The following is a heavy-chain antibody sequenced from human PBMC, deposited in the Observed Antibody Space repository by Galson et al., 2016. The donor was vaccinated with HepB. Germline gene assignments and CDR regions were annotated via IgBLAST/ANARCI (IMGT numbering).Heavy chain of an antibody. CDR3: AREKTATIDY. CDR1: GFTFSSYR. CDR2: ISSASSTI. D-gene: IGHD5-18*01. V-gene: IGHV3-48*02. Sequence: SLRLSCAASGFTFSSYRMNWVRRAPGKGLEWVSYISSASSTIYYADSVKGRFTISRDNAKNSLYLQMNSLRDEDTAVYYCAREKTATIDYWGQGTLVTVSS. J-gene: IGHJ4*02.